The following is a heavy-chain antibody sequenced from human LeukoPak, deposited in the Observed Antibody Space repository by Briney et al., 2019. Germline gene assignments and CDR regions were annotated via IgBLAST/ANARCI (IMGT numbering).Heavy chain of an antibody. D-gene: IGHD1-7*01. V-gene: IGHV3-53*01. J-gene: IGHJ4*02. Sequence: PGGSLRDSSVPPVFSVTGVQKCTVRQAPGKGLEWVSVIYSAGNTYYADSVKGRFTISRDNSKNTVYLQMNSLIAEDRAVYYCARVPELSSDHWGQGTLVTVSS. CDR2: IYSAGNT. CDR3: ARVPELSSDH. CDR1: VFSVTGVQ.